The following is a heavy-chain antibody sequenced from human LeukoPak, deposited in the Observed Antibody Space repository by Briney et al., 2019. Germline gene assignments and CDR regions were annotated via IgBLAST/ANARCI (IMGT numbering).Heavy chain of an antibody. CDR2: IRSKANSYAT. V-gene: IGHV3-73*01. CDR3: ARSTPQFQDAFGI. CDR1: GFTFSGSA. D-gene: IGHD1-1*01. Sequence: GGSLRLSCAASGFTFSGSAMHWVRQASGKGLEWVGRIRSKANSYATAYAASVKGRFTISRDDSKNTAYLQMNSLRAEDTAVYYCARSTPQFQDAFGIWGQGTMVTVSS. J-gene: IGHJ3*02.